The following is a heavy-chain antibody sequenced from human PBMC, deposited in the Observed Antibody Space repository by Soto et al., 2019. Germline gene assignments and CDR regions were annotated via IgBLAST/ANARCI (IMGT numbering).Heavy chain of an antibody. CDR2: ISSSGGSI. CDR1: GFTFSSYA. V-gene: IGHV3-23*01. CDR3: ARDKAHYIWGSYRDAFDI. Sequence: PGGSLLLSCAASGFTFSSYAMSWFRQAPGKGLEWVSSISSSGGSIYYADSVKGRFTISRDNAKNTLYLQMNSLRAEDTAVYYCARDKAHYIWGSYRDAFDIWGQGTMVTVSS. D-gene: IGHD3-16*02. J-gene: IGHJ3*02.